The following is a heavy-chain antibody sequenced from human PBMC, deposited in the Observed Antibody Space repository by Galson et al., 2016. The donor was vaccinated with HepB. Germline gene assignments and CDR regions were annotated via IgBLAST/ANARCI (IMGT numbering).Heavy chain of an antibody. CDR1: GYTFTNDW. CDR2: FDPSDSYT. J-gene: IGHJ1*01. V-gene: IGHV5-10-1*01. CDR3: APHRLPVADIGLDWWIDH. Sequence: QSGAEVKKPGESLRISCKGSGYTFTNDWVSWVRQKPGKGLEWMGRFDPSDSYTKYSPPLQGHVTFSVDKSVNAAYLQWDSLKASDTGMYFCAPHRLPVADIGLDWWIDHWGRGSLVIGSS. D-gene: IGHD6-19*01.